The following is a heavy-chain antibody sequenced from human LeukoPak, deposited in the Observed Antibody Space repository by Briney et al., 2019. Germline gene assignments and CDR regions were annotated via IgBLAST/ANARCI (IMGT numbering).Heavy chain of an antibody. CDR1: GFTFSSDA. D-gene: IGHD3-9*01. CDR3: ASGYRLTGFYRHFDY. CDR2: ISAGGGST. Sequence: GGSLRLSCAASGFTFSSDAMYWIRQAPGRGGEWVSEISAGGGSTYYAHSVKGRFTISRDNSKNTLRLQMNSLRAEDTAVYYCASGYRLTGFYRHFDYWGQGTLVTVSA. J-gene: IGHJ4*02. V-gene: IGHV3-23*01.